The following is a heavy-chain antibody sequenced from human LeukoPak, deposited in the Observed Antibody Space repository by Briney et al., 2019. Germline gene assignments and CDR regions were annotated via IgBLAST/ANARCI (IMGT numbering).Heavy chain of an antibody. CDR3: VRKVVNYAFLDD. Sequence: GGSLRLSCAASGFTFSSSAINWVRQSPGKGLEWVSVISGNGGTTFYADSVKGRFTISRDNSKNTLYLQMNSLRAEDTAVYYCVRKVVNYAFLDDWGQGTLVTVSS. CDR1: GFTFSSSA. CDR2: ISGNGGTT. J-gene: IGHJ4*02. D-gene: IGHD4-23*01. V-gene: IGHV3-23*01.